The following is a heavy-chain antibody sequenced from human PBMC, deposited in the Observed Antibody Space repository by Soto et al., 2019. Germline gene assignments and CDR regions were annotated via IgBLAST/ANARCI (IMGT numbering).Heavy chain of an antibody. CDR1: GFTFSAFA. V-gene: IGHV3-30*18. J-gene: IGHJ4*02. D-gene: IGHD3-10*01. Sequence: GGSLRLSCTVSGFTFSAFAMYWVRQAPGKGLEWVALISYDGTNEDYAESVRGRFTISSDNSQNTLYLDMNSLSAEDSAVYFCAKGVVREPAYFDYCGQRPLVTVSS. CDR2: ISYDGTNE. CDR3: AKGVVREPAYFDY.